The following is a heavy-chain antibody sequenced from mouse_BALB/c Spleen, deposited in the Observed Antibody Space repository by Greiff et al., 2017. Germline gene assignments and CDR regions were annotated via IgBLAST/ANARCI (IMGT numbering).Heavy chain of an antibody. Sequence: EVQRVESGGGLVQPGGSLRLSCATSGFTFTDYYMSWVRQPPGKALEWLGFIRNKANGYTTEYSASVKGRFTISRDNSQSILYLQMNTLRAEDSATYYCARDSDYGSFAYWGQGTLVTVSA. CDR3: ARDSDYGSFAY. J-gene: IGHJ3*01. CDR2: IRNKANGYTT. V-gene: IGHV7-3*02. D-gene: IGHD2-13*01. CDR1: GFTFTDYY.